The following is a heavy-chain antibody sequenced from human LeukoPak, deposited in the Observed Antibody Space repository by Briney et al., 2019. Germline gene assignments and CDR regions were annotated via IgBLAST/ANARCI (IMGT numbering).Heavy chain of an antibody. CDR1: GDSISSSNCY. CDR3: ARQTGSGLFSLP. CDR2: IYFSGGT. J-gene: IGHJ4*02. Sequence: SETLPLTCTVSGDSISSSNCYWGWIRQPPGKGLEWIGSIYFSGGTYYNASLKSRVTISVDTSKNQFSLKLSSVTAADTAVYYCARQTGSGLFSLPGGQGTLVTVSS. D-gene: IGHD3-10*01. V-gene: IGHV4-39*01.